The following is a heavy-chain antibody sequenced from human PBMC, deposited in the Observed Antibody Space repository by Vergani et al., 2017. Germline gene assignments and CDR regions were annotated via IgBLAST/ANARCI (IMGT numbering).Heavy chain of an antibody. D-gene: IGHD1-26*01. V-gene: IGHV4-31*03. CDR3: ASGGADSGSYYSFDY. CDR1: GGSISSGGYY. CDR2: IYYSGST. Sequence: QVQLQESGPGLVKPSQTLSLTCTVSGGSISSGGYYWSWIRQQPGKGLEWIGYIYYSGSTYYNPSLKSRVTISVDTSKNQFSRKLSSVTAADTAVYYCASGGADSGSYYSFDYWGQGTLVTVSS. J-gene: IGHJ4*02.